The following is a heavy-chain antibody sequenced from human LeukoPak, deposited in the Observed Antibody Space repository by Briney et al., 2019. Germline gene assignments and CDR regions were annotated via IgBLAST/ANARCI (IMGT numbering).Heavy chain of an antibody. CDR3: AKDWYQGIVGVTAQGHGY. V-gene: IGHV3-23*01. J-gene: IGHJ4*02. CDR2: ISGSGGST. Sequence: GGSLRLSCAASGFTFSSYAMSWVRQAPGKGLEWVSAISGSGGSTYYADSVKGRFTISRDNSKNTLYLQMNSLRAEDTAVYYCAKDWYQGIVGVTAQGHGYWGQGTLVTVSA. CDR1: GFTFSSYA. D-gene: IGHD1-26*01.